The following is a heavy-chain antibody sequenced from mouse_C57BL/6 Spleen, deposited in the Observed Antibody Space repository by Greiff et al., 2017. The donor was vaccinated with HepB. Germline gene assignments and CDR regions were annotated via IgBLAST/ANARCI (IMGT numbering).Heavy chain of an antibody. CDR3: AKTLYYGSAMDY. D-gene: IGHD1-1*01. Sequence: VHLVESGPGLVQPSQSLSITCTVSGFSLTSYGVHWVRQSPGKGLEWLGVIWRGGSTDYNAAFMSRLSITKDNSKSQVFFKMNSLQADDTAIYYCAKTLYYGSAMDYWGQGTSVTVSS. V-gene: IGHV2-5*01. CDR2: IWRGGST. J-gene: IGHJ4*01. CDR1: GFSLTSYG.